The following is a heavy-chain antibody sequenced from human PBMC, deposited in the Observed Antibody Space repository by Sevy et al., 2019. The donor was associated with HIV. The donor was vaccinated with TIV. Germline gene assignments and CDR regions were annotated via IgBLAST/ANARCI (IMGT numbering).Heavy chain of an antibody. CDR2: VRNDGSDK. CDR3: ARGRKTTEEWLEELDYYYGLDV. J-gene: IGHJ6*02. Sequence: GGSLRLSCAASGFSLTTSDMHWVRQAPGKGLEWVAYVRNDGSDKYYADSVRDRFTISRDSPKNTLYLQMNSLRDEDTAIYYCARGRKTTEEWLEELDYYYGLDVWGQGTTVTVSS. V-gene: IGHV3-30*02. CDR1: GFSLTTSD. D-gene: IGHD2-8*01.